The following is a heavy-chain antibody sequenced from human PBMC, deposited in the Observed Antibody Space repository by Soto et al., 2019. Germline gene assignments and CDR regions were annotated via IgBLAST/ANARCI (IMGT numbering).Heavy chain of an antibody. Sequence: QVQLVQSGAEVKKPGSSVKVSCKASGGTFSSYAISWVRQAPGQGLEWMGGIIPIFGTANYAQKFQGRVTITADESTSTAYMELSSLRSEDTAVYYCARDRHSWSYLGVGSWFDPWGQGTLVTVSS. D-gene: IGHD1-26*01. V-gene: IGHV1-69*01. J-gene: IGHJ5*02. CDR3: ARDRHSWSYLGVGSWFDP. CDR1: GGTFSSYA. CDR2: IIPIFGTA.